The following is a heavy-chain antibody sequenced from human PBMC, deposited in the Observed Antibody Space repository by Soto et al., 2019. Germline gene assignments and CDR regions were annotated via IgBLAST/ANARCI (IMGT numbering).Heavy chain of an antibody. CDR3: ATDSSGHSYGVV. V-gene: IGHV1-2*02. Sequence: GVSVKVSCKASGYNFNLYKIHWVRQAPGQGLEWMGWINPHSGDTLYAQNFQGRVTMTRGTPISTAYMELSSLRTDDSAVYYCATDSSGHSYGVVWGQGTRVIVSS. D-gene: IGHD5-18*01. CDR2: INPHSGDT. J-gene: IGHJ4*02. CDR1: GYNFNLYK.